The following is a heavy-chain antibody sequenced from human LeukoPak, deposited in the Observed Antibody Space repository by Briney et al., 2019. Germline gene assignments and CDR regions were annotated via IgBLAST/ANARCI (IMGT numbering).Heavy chain of an antibody. V-gene: IGHV3-53*01. CDR1: WGFAGSSY. J-gene: IGHJ1*01. CDR3: ARLVVDVGSEYFHH. CDR2: ICSGSRT. Sequence: PGGSLILSCCASWGFAGSSYMMWVRQAPGKGLVWVSVICSGSRTYYADSVKGRITISRDNTKNLLYLQMNRRIEDLTVVYYGARLVVDVGSEYFHHWGQGTLVTVSS. D-gene: IGHD2-15*01.